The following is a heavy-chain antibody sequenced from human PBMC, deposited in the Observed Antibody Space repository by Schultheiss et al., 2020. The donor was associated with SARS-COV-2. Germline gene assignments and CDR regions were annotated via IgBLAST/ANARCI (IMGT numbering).Heavy chain of an antibody. D-gene: IGHD4-17*01. Sequence: SETLSLTCTVSGGSISSGGYYWSWIRQHPGKGLEWIGYIYYSGSTNYNPSLKSRVTISVDTSKNQFSLKLSSVTAADTAVYYCAYGRTDYGDYTVDYWGQGTLVTVSS. V-gene: IGHV4-61*08. J-gene: IGHJ4*02. CDR1: GGSISSGGYY. CDR3: AYGRTDYGDYTVDY. CDR2: IYYSGST.